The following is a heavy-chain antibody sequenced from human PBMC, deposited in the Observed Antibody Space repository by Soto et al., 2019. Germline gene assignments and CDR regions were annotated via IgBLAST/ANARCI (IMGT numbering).Heavy chain of an antibody. V-gene: IGHV1-3*01. CDR3: ASGDLSGYDFDY. CDR1: GYTFTSYA. CDR2: INAGNGNT. J-gene: IGHJ4*02. Sequence: QVQLVQSGAEVKKPGASVKVSCKASGYTFTSYAMHWVRQAPGQRLEWMGWINAGNGNTKYSQKFQGRVTITRDTYASTAYMELIRLRSDDTSVYYCASGDLSGYDFDYWGQGTLVTVSS. D-gene: IGHD5-12*01.